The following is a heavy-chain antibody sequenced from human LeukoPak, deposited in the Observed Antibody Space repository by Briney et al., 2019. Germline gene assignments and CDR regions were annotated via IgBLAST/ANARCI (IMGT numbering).Heavy chain of an antibody. CDR2: INHSGST. V-gene: IGHV4-34*01. Sequence: SEALSLTCAVYGGSFSGYYWSWIRQPPGKGLEWIGEINHSGSTNYNPSLKSRVTISVDTSKNQFSLKLSSVTAADTAVYYCARPRGYCSSTSCYHPLHYWGQGTLVTVSS. CDR3: ARPRGYCSSTSCYHPLHY. J-gene: IGHJ4*02. D-gene: IGHD2-2*01. CDR1: GGSFSGYY.